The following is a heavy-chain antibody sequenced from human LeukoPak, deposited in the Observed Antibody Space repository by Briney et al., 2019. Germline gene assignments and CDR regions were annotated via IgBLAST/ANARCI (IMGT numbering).Heavy chain of an antibody. D-gene: IGHD5-18*01. CDR2: ISGNGGST. CDR1: GFIFDDHG. V-gene: IGHV3-23*01. Sequence: GGSLRLSCAASGFIFDDHGMSWVRQAPGKGLEWVSAISGNGGSTYYADSVKGRFTISRDNSKNTLYLQMNSLGAEDTAVYYCAKDPRGYSYGDFDYWGQGSLVTVSS. J-gene: IGHJ4*02. CDR3: AKDPRGYSYGDFDY.